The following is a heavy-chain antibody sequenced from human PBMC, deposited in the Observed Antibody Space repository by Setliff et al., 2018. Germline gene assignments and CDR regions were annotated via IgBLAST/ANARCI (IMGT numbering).Heavy chain of an antibody. J-gene: IGHJ4*02. CDR1: DGSLSTYY. CDR2: VYYSGTA. Sequence: PSETLFLTCTVSDGSLSTYYWSWIRQPPGKGLEFIGYVYYSGTANYSPSLRSRLTISVDTSKNQFSLKLRSVTAADTAVYYCARGGTFRYFDFWGQGAPVTVSS. CDR3: ARGGTFRYFDF. V-gene: IGHV4-59*01. D-gene: IGHD5-12*01.